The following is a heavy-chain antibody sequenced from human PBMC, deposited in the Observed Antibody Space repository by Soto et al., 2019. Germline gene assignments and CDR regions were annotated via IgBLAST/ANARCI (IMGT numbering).Heavy chain of an antibody. CDR2: INHSGSP. J-gene: IGHJ4*02. CDR1: GSLPVGSLSTYF. V-gene: IGHV4-34*01. CDR3: AKLPTEFNYGYVLFDS. D-gene: IGHD5-18*01. Sequence: PSETLSLTFDFSGSLPVGSLSTYFWSWIRQPPGQGLEWIGEINHSGSPNYSPSLKSRVTISFDTSKNQFSLNLTSVTAADTAVYYCAKLPTEFNYGYVLFDSWGQGTLVTVSS.